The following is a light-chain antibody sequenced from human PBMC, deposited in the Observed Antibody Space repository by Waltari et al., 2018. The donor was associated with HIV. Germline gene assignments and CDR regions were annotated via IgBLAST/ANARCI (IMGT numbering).Light chain of an antibody. CDR3: QQYDSAPRT. V-gene: IGKV3-20*01. Sequence: VLTQSPGTLSLSPGERATPSCRASQSVRNPFLAWFQQKPGQAPRLLIYAASSRATGIPDRFSGSGSGTDFTLTISRLEAEDFAVYYCQQYDSAPRTFGQGTKVEIK. CDR1: QSVRNPF. CDR2: AAS. J-gene: IGKJ1*01.